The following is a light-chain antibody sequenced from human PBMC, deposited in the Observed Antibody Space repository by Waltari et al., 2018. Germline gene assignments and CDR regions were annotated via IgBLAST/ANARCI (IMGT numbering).Light chain of an antibody. CDR3: QQGKSFPFT. V-gene: IGKV1D-12*01. Sequence: DIQMTQSPSSVSASVGDRVTITCRASQGIGRWLAWYQQKPGKAPNLLIFTASNLQSGVPSRCSGSGSGSDFSLTISNLQPEDCATYFCQQGKSFPFTFGGGTTVEIK. CDR2: TAS. J-gene: IGKJ4*01. CDR1: QGIGRW.